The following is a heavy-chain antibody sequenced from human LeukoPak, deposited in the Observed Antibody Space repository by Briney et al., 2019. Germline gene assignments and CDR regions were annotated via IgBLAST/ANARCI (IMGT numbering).Heavy chain of an antibody. D-gene: IGHD3-22*01. CDR1: GFTFSSYA. V-gene: IGHV3-23*01. CDR3: AKDGGYYDSSGYYGNPHFDY. Sequence: GGCLRLSCAAAGFTFSSYAMRWVRQDAGEGRGWDSAISGGGGSTYYADSVKGRFTISRDNSKNTLYLQMNSLRAEDTAVYYCAKDGGYYDSSGYYGNPHFDYWGQGTLVTVSS. CDR2: ISGGGGST. J-gene: IGHJ4*02.